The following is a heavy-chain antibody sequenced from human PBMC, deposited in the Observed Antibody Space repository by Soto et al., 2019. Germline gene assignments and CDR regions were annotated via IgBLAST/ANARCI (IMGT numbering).Heavy chain of an antibody. D-gene: IGHD4-17*01. CDR3: ARRRSTVTSLRVGYFHY. V-gene: IGHV4-31*03. CDR1: GGSISSGGYY. Sequence: QVQLLESGPGLVKPSQTLSLTCTVSGGSISSGGYYWSWIRQHPGKGLEWIGYIYYSGSTYYNPCLKSRVTTSLDTSKNQFSLKLSSVTAADTAVYYCARRRSTVTSLRVGYFHYWGQGTLVTVSS. CDR2: IYYSGST. J-gene: IGHJ4*02.